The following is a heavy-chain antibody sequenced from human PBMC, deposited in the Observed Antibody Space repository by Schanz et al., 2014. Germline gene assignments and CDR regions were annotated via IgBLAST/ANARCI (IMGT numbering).Heavy chain of an antibody. V-gene: IGHV4-4*07. J-gene: IGHJ4*02. CDR2: IYFSGNT. D-gene: IGHD3-16*01. CDR1: GGAINSYY. CDR3: ALQGGMGSPLAY. Sequence: QVQLQESGPELVRPSETLSLTCNVSGGAINSYYWTWIRQPAGKGLEWIGRIYFSGNTNYNPSLKCRVTMSIDTSKNQFSLKLKSLTAADTAVYFCALQGGMGSPLAYWGQGILVTVSS.